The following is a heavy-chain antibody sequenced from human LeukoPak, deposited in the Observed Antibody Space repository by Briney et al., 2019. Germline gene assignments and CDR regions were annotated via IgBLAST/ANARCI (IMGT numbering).Heavy chain of an antibody. CDR1: GFTVSSNY. Sequence: GGSLRLSCAASGFTVSSNYMSWVRQAPGKGLEWVSVIYSGGSTYYADSVKGRFTISRDNSKNTLYLQMNSLRAEDTAVYYCARGPTRTMLSIWFGESLKEVLPYFDYWGQGTLVTVSS. CDR2: IYSGGST. CDR3: ARGPTRTMLSIWFGESLKEVLPYFDY. J-gene: IGHJ4*02. D-gene: IGHD3-10*01. V-gene: IGHV3-53*01.